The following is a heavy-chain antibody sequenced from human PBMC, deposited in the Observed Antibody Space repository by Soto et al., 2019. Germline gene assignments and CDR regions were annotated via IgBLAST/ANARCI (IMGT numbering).Heavy chain of an antibody. Sequence: QVHLVQSGAEVRKPGSSVKVSCQVSGGTFRTYGIIWVRQAPGQGLEWMGRVIPILDVTDYAQKFQGRVTITADRSTNTAYMELSSLRSEDTAVYYCARGNNGVGSESNFDLWGQGTVVTVSS. CDR3: ARGNNGVGSESNFDL. CDR1: GGTFRTYG. J-gene: IGHJ3*01. V-gene: IGHV1-69*04. D-gene: IGHD2-8*01. CDR2: VIPILDVT.